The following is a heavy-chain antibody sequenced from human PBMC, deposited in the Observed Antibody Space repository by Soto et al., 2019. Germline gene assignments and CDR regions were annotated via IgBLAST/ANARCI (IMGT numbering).Heavy chain of an antibody. Sequence: GGSLRLSCAASVFTFSSFGMHLVRQAPGKGLECVSLISYNGHYKYYADSVKGRFTISRYNSRNTLYMQMNSLRPEDTAVYYCAKVGVAGTARLHFEYWGQGTLVTVSS. CDR3: AKVGVAGTARLHFEY. J-gene: IGHJ4*02. CDR2: ISYNGHYK. CDR1: VFTFSSFG. V-gene: IGHV3-30*18. D-gene: IGHD6-19*01.